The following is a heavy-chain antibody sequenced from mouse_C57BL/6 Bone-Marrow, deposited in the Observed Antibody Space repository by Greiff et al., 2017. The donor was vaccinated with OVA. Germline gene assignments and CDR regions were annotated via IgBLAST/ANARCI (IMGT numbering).Heavy chain of an antibody. D-gene: IGHD2-3*01. CDR2: IYPGSGST. J-gene: IGHJ4*01. CDR3: ARDDGYSYAMDY. CDR1: GYTFTSYW. Sequence: VQLQQSGAELVKPGASVKMSCKASGYTFTSYWITWVKQRPGQGLEWIGDIYPGSGSTNYNEKFKSKATLTVDTSSSTAYMQLSSLTSEDSAVYYCARDDGYSYAMDYWGQGTSVTVSS. V-gene: IGHV1-55*01.